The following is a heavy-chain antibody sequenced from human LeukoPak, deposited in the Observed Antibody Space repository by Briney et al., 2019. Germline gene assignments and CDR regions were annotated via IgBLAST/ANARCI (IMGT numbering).Heavy chain of an antibody. CDR3: ARAVSGRFDY. CDR1: GGSMSPYH. J-gene: IGHJ4*02. Sequence: PSETLSLTCTVSGGSMSPYHWGWIWQPPGKGLEWTGYIYYSGSTNYNPSLKSRVTISVDTSKNQFSLKLSSVTAADTAIYYCARAVSGRFDYGGQGTLVTVSS. CDR2: IYYSGST. V-gene: IGHV4-59*08. D-gene: IGHD6-19*01.